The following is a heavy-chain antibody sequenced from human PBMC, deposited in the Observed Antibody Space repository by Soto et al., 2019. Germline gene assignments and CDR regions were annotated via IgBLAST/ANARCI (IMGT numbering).Heavy chain of an antibody. J-gene: IGHJ6*02. Sequence: GASVKVSCKASGYTFTSYGISWVRQAPGQGLEWMGGIIPIFGTANYAQKFQGRVTITADESTSTAYMELSSLRSEDTAVYYCARVLGTAMVYYGMDVWGQGTTVTVSS. CDR3: ARVLGTAMVYYGMDV. D-gene: IGHD5-18*01. CDR1: GYTFTSYG. V-gene: IGHV1-69*13. CDR2: IIPIFGTA.